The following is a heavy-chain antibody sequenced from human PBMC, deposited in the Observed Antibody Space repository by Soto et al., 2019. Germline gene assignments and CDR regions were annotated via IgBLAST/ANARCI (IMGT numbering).Heavy chain of an antibody. Sequence: PSETLSLTCAVSGGSSSSSNWWSWVRQPPGKGLEWIGEIYHSGSTNYNPSLKSRVTISVDKSKNQFSLKLSSVTAADTAVYYCVVQTCSSTSCYFDYWGQGTLVTVSS. CDR3: VVQTCSSTSCYFDY. CDR1: GGSSSSSNW. D-gene: IGHD2-2*01. V-gene: IGHV4-4*02. J-gene: IGHJ4*02. CDR2: IYHSGST.